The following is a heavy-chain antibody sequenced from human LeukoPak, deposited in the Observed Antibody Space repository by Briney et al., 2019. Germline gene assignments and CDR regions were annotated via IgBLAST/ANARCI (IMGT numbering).Heavy chain of an antibody. CDR3: ARGRRQYYYDSSGYAYYFDY. J-gene: IGHJ4*02. Sequence: SETLSLTCTVSGGSISSYYWSWIRQPPGKGLEWIGEINHSGSTNYNPSLKSRVTISVDTSKNQFSLKLSSVTAADTAVYYCARGRRQYYYDSSGYAYYFDYWGQGTLVTVSS. CDR1: GGSISSYY. CDR2: INHSGST. D-gene: IGHD3-22*01. V-gene: IGHV4-34*01.